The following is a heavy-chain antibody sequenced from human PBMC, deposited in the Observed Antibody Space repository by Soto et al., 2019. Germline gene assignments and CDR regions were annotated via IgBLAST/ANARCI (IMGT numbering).Heavy chain of an antibody. Sequence: ASVKVSCTASGYPFTSYGISRVRQAPGQGLEWRGWISAYNGNTHSAQKLQGRVTMTRDKSTSIAYMVLRSIRSDDTAVYYCAIDLRSPAAFDIWGQATMVTVSS. J-gene: IGHJ3*02. CDR3: AIDLRSPAAFDI. CDR1: GYPFTSYG. CDR2: ISAYNGNT. V-gene: IGHV1-18*01.